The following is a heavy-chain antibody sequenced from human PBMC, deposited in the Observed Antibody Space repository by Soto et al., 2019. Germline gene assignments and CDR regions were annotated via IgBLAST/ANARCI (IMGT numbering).Heavy chain of an antibody. D-gene: IGHD6-19*01. J-gene: IGHJ4*02. Sequence: ASVKVSCKASGYTLIGYYMHWVRQAPGQGLEWMGMINPSGGSTSYAQKFQGRVTMTRDTSTSTVYMELSSLRSEDTAVYYCARDLSGAVAVAGFDYWGQGTLVTVSS. V-gene: IGHV1-46*03. CDR3: ARDLSGAVAVAGFDY. CDR1: GYTLIGYY. CDR2: INPSGGST.